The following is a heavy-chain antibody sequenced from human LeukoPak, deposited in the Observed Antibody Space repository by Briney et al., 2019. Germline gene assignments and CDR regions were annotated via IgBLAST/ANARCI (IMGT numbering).Heavy chain of an antibody. Sequence: GGSLRLSCTASGFTFSGYSMNWIRQAPGKGLEWVSSFGTRSTSIYHAGSVKGRFAISRDSAKNSLYLQMNSLRAEDTALYYCAREVSEGFDFWGQGTLVTVSS. D-gene: IGHD3-22*01. CDR1: GFTFSGYS. CDR3: AREVSEGFDF. CDR2: FGTRSTSI. J-gene: IGHJ4*02. V-gene: IGHV3-21*01.